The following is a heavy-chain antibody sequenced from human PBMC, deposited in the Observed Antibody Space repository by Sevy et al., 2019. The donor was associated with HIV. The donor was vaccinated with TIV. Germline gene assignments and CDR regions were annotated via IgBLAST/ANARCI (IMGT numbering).Heavy chain of an antibody. Sequence: GGSLRLSCAASGFTFSSYWMSWVRQAPGKGLEWVANIRQDGSEKYYVDSVKGPLTISGDNAKNSLYMQMNSLRAEETAVYYCARAGSSMIVVGIAFDYWGQGTLVTVSS. D-gene: IGHD3-22*01. CDR2: IRQDGSEK. V-gene: IGHV3-7*01. CDR1: GFTFSSYW. CDR3: ARAGSSMIVVGIAFDY. J-gene: IGHJ4*02.